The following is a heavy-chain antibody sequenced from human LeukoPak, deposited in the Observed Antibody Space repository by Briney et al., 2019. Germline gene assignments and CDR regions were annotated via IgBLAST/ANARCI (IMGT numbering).Heavy chain of an antibody. CDR3: AGVRSTVGWRSFDY. D-gene: IGHD4-23*01. V-gene: IGHV4-59*08. CDR2: SYYTGSP. J-gene: IGHJ4*02. CDR1: GSISSYY. Sequence: SETLSLTCTVSGSISSYYWSWIRQPPGKGLEWTGHSYYTGSPNYNPSLKSRVTISVDTPKNQFSLKLSSVTAADTAVYYCAGVRSTVGWRSFDYWGQGTLVTVSS.